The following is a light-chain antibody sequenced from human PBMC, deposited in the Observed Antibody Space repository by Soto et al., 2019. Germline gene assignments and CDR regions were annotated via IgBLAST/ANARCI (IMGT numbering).Light chain of an antibody. J-gene: IGLJ1*01. CDR1: SSDVGSYNV. CDR2: EVT. V-gene: IGLV2-23*02. Sequence: QSVLTQPASVSGSPGQSITISCTGTSSDVGSYNVVSWYQQHPGKAPKLMIYEVTKRPSGVSNRFSASKSGNTASLTISGLQAEDEADYYCCSSASNSLYVFGTGTKVPVL. CDR3: CSSASNSLYV.